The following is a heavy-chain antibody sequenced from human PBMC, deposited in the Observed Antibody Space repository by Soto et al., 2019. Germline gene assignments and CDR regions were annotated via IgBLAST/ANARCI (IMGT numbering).Heavy chain of an antibody. Sequence: VASVKVSCKASGGTFSSYAISWVRQAPGQGLEWMGGIIPIFGTANYAQKFQGRVTITADESASTAYMELSSLRSEDTAVYYCAREGYCSGGSCSVLGAFDIWGQGTMVTVSS. CDR2: IIPIFGTA. V-gene: IGHV1-69*13. D-gene: IGHD2-15*01. CDR1: GGTFSSYA. J-gene: IGHJ3*02. CDR3: AREGYCSGGSCSVLGAFDI.